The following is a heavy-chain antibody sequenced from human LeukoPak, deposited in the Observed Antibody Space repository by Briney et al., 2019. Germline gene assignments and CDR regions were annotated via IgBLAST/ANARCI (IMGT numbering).Heavy chain of an antibody. D-gene: IGHD3-10*01. V-gene: IGHV4-59*01. CDR3: ARSRITMVRGAPDYYYYMDV. CDR2: IYYSGST. CDR1: GGSISSYY. Sequence: SETLSLTCTASGGSISSYYWSWIRQPPGKGLEWIGYIYYSGSTNYNPSLKSRVTISVDTSKNQFSLKLSSVTAADTAVFYCARSRITMVRGAPDYYYYMDVWGKGTTVTVSS. J-gene: IGHJ6*03.